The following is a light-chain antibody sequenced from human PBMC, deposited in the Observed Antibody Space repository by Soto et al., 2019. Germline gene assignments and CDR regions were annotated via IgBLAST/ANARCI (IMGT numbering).Light chain of an antibody. Sequence: EIVLTQSPGTLSLSPGERATLSCRASQSVSSSYLAWYQQKPGQAPRLLIYGASSRATGIPDRFSGSGCGTEFTITISRLEPEDFAVYYCQQYGSSPPRVTFGPGTKVDIK. J-gene: IGKJ3*01. CDR2: GAS. CDR3: QQYGSSPPRVT. V-gene: IGKV3-20*01. CDR1: QSVSSSY.